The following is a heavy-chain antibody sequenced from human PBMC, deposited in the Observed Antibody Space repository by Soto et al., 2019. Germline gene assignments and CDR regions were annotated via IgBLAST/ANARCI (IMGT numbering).Heavy chain of an antibody. D-gene: IGHD2-15*01. CDR3: ARGPGGPDGPGDY. Sequence: QVQLVQSGAEVKKPGASVKVSCKASGYTFTNYAMHWVRQAPGQRLEWMGWINAGNGKTKYSQKFQGSVTITRDTSASTAYMDLSSLRSADTAVYYCARGPGGPDGPGDYWGQGTLVTVSS. V-gene: IGHV1-3*01. CDR1: GYTFTNYA. J-gene: IGHJ4*02. CDR2: INAGNGKT.